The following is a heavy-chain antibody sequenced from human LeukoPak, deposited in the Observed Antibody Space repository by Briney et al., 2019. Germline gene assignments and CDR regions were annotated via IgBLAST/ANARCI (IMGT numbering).Heavy chain of an antibody. Sequence: PGGSLRLSCAASGFTFSSYSMNWVRPAPGKGLEWVSSISSSSSYIYYADSVKGRFTISRGNAKKSLYLQMNSLRAEDTAVYYCARVTVAGTWLDYWGQGTLVTVSS. CDR3: ARVTVAGTWLDY. CDR2: ISSSSSYI. V-gene: IGHV3-21*01. D-gene: IGHD6-19*01. CDR1: GFTFSSYS. J-gene: IGHJ4*02.